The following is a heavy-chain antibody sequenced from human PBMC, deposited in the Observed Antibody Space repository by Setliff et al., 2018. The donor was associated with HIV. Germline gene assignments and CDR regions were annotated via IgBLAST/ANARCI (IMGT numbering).Heavy chain of an antibody. Sequence: KSSETLSLTCTVSGGSISSGGYYWSWIRQHPGKGLEWIGYIYYSGSTYYNPSLKSRVTISVDTSKNQFSLKLSSVTAADTAVFYCARVNVLGGSSTSCPVHYWGQGTLVTVSS. CDR3: ARVNVLGGSSTSCPVHY. V-gene: IGHV4-31*03. J-gene: IGHJ4*02. CDR1: GGSISSGGYY. CDR2: IYYSGST. D-gene: IGHD2-2*01.